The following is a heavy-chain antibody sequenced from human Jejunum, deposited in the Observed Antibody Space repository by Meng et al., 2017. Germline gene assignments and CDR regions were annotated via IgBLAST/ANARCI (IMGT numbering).Heavy chain of an antibody. CDR1: GGSINSVDYY. D-gene: IGHD1/OR15-1a*01. Sequence: QVQLQESGPGLVKPSQTLSLTCTVSGGSINSVDYYWNWIRQPPGKGLEWLGYIHSSGNTYYTPSLKTRLAMSLDTSKNQFSLRLTSVTAADTAMYYCARNKTQGFFDIWGQGTLVTVSS. CDR3: ARNKTQGFFDI. J-gene: IGHJ4*02. V-gene: IGHV4-30-4*01. CDR2: IHSSGNT.